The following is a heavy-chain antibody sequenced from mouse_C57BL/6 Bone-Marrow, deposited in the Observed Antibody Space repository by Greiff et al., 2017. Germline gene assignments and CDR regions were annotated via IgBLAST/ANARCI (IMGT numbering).Heavy chain of an antibody. V-gene: IGHV5-4*01. CDR1: GFTFSSYA. CDR2: ISDGGSYT. Sequence: EVQLVESGGGLVKPGGSLKLSCAASGFTFSSYAMSWVRQTPGKRLEWVATISDGGSYTYYPDNVKGRFTISRDNATNNLYLQMSHLKSEDTAMYYCARLDYYAMDYWGQGTSVTVSS. CDR3: ARLDYYAMDY. J-gene: IGHJ4*01.